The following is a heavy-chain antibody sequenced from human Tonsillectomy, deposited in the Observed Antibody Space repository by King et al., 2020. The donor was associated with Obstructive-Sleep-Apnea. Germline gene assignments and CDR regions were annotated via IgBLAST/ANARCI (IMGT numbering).Heavy chain of an antibody. CDR3: ARDRAAAGFDSYYYGMDV. J-gene: IGHJ6*02. Sequence: VQLVESGGGLVKPGGSLRLSCAASGFTFSSYSMNWVRQAPGKGLEWVSSISSSSSYIYYADSVKGRFTISRDNAKNSLYLQMNSLRAEDTAVYYCARDRAAAGFDSYYYGMDVWGQGTTVTVSS. CDR1: GFTFSSYS. D-gene: IGHD6-13*01. V-gene: IGHV3-21*01. CDR2: ISSSSSYI.